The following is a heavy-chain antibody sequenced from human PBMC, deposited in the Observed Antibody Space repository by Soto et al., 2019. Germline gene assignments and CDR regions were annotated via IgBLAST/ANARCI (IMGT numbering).Heavy chain of an antibody. CDR2: INPNSGGT. J-gene: IGHJ5*02. CDR3: ARGQPPKYYDFWSGSVTGWFDP. Sequence: GASVKVSCKASGYTFTGYYMHWVRQAPGQGLEWMGWINPNSGGTNYAQKFQGWVTMTRDTSISTAYMKLSRLRSDDTAVYYCARGQPPKYYDFWSGSVTGWFDPWGQGTLVTVSS. D-gene: IGHD3-3*01. CDR1: GYTFTGYY. V-gene: IGHV1-2*04.